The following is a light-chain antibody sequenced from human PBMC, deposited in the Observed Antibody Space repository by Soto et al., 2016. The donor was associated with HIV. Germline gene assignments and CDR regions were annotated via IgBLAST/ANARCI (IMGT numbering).Light chain of an antibody. J-gene: IGLJ2*01. Sequence: SYELTQPPSVSVSPGQTASITCSGDKLGDKYACWYQQEPGQSPVLVIYQDSKRPSGIPERFSGSNSGDTATLTISGTQAMDEADYYCQAWDSSNVLFGGGTKLTVL. CDR1: KLGDKY. CDR3: QAWDSSNVL. V-gene: IGLV3-1*01. CDR2: QDS.